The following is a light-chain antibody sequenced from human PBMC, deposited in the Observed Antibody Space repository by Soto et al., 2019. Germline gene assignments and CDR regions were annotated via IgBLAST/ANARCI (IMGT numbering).Light chain of an antibody. CDR2: SDH. Sequence: QSVLTQPPSASGTPGQRVTISCSGSSSNVGSNTVSWYQQIPGTAPKLLIYSDHQRPSGVPDRFSGSRSGTSASLAISGLRSEDEADYYCAAWDDRLSGRVFGGGTKLTVL. CDR1: SSNVGSNT. V-gene: IGLV1-44*01. CDR3: AAWDDRLSGRV. J-gene: IGLJ3*02.